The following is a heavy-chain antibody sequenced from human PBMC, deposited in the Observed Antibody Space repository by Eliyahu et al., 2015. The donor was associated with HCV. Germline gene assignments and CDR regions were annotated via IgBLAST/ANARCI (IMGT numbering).Heavy chain of an antibody. CDR3: SGSYYRAIDDAFDI. CDR1: GFTFSSYA. D-gene: IGHD3-10*01. CDR2: ISGSGGST. Sequence: EVQLLESGGGLVQPGGSLXLSCAASGFTFSSYAMSWVRQXPGKGLEWVSAISGSGGSTYYADSVKGRFTISRDNSKNTLYLQMNSLRAEDTAVYYCSGSYYRAIDDAFDIWGQGTMVTVSS. J-gene: IGHJ3*02. V-gene: IGHV3-23*01.